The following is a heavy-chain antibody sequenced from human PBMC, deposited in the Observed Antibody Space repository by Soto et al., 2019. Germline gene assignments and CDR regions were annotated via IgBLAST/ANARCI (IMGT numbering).Heavy chain of an antibody. Sequence: PGGSLRLSCAASGFTFSSYGMHWVRQAPGKGLEWMAVISYDGSNKYYADSVKGRFTISRDNSKNTLYLQMNSLRAEDTAVYYCARVWSGYYGYYYYGMDVWGQGTTVTVSS. D-gene: IGHD3-3*01. CDR3: ARVWSGYYGYYYYGMDV. J-gene: IGHJ6*02. V-gene: IGHV3-30*03. CDR2: ISYDGSNK. CDR1: GFTFSSYG.